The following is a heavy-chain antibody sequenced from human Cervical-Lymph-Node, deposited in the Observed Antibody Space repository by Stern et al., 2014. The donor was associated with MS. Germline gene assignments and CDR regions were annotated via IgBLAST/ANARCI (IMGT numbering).Heavy chain of an antibody. D-gene: IGHD5-18*01. Sequence: VQLLESGPGLVKPSQTLSLTCTVSGGSISSGSYYWSWIRQPAGKGLEWIGRVYTRGNIDYNPSLKSRVTISVGTSNKQFSLNLSPVTAADTAVYYCARASLQLSYYYVMDVWGQGTTVTVSS. CDR2: VYTRGNI. CDR1: GGSISSGSYY. CDR3: ARASLQLSYYYVMDV. V-gene: IGHV4-61*02. J-gene: IGHJ6*02.